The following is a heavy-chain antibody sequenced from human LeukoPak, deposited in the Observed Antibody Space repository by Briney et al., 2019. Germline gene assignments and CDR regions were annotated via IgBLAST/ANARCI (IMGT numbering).Heavy chain of an antibody. CDR1: GFTFKTYA. D-gene: IGHD2-2*03. V-gene: IGHV3-23*01. CDR2: ISGSGEST. Sequence: GYLRLSCAASGFTFKTYAMTWVRQAPGKGLEWVSGISGSGESTYYADSVKGRFTISRDNSKNTLYLQMNSLRAEDTAVYYCAKDSGYCSSSVCYFDFWGQGTLVSVSS. J-gene: IGHJ4*02. CDR3: AKDSGYCSSSVCYFDF.